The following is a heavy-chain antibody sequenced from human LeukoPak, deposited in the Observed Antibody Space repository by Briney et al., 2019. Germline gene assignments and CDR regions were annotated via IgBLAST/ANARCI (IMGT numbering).Heavy chain of an antibody. CDR3: ARPGRYYGSGSYLGY. D-gene: IGHD3-10*01. J-gene: IGHJ4*02. CDR1: GYTFTGYG. V-gene: IGHV1-18*01. CDR2: ISAYNGNT. Sequence: ASVKVSCKASGYTFTGYGISWVRQAPGQGLEWMGWISAYNGNTNYAQKLQGRVTMTTDTSTSTAYMELRSLRSEDTAVYYCARPGRYYGSGSYLGYWGQGTLVTVSS.